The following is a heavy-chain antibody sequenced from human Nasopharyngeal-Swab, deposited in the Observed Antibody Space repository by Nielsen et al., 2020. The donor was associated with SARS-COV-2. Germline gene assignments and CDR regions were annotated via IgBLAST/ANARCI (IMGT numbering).Heavy chain of an antibody. CDR2: INAGNGNT. J-gene: IGHJ4*02. V-gene: IGHV1-3*01. Sequence: ASVKVSCKASGYTFTSYAMHWVRQAPGQRLERMGWINAGNGNTKYSQKFQGRVTITRDTSASTAYMELSSLRSEDTAVYYCAREGNRYSYLLFGYWGQGTLVTVSS. CDR3: AREGNRYSYLLFGY. D-gene: IGHD5-18*01. CDR1: GYTFTSYA.